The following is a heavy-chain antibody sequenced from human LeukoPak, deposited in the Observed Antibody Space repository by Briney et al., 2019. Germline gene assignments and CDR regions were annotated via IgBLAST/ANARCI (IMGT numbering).Heavy chain of an antibody. D-gene: IGHD3-22*01. Sequence: SETLSLTCTVSGYSISSGSYWGWIRPPPGKGLEWVGSIYHSGSTYHNPSLKSRVTISVDTSKNQFSLKLRSVTAADTAVYYCARTNYDSSGYYYFDYWGQGTLVTVSS. CDR1: GYSISSGSY. CDR3: ARTNYDSSGYYYFDY. V-gene: IGHV4-38-2*02. J-gene: IGHJ4*02. CDR2: IYHSGST.